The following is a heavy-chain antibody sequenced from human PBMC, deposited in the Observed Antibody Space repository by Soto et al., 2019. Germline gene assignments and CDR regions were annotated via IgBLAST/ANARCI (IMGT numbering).Heavy chain of an antibody. V-gene: IGHV3-48*02. CDR1: GFTFSSYS. J-gene: IGHJ4*02. Sequence: EVQLVESGGGLVQPGESLRLSCAASGFTFSSYSMNWVRQAPGKGLEWVSYIHNSSSTIYYADSVRGRFTISRDNAKNSLYLQMNNLRDEDTAVYYCARGVQIIVLLPAAIDYWGQGTLVTVSS. D-gene: IGHD2-2*01. CDR2: IHNSSSTI. CDR3: ARGVQIIVLLPAAIDY.